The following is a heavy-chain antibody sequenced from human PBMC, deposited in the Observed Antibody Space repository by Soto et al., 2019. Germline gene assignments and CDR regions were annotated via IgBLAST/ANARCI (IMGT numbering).Heavy chain of an antibody. CDR1: GTSIRHDNFY. Sequence: QVRLQESVQGLVRPSQTLSLICTVSGTSIRHDNFYWSFLRQRPGTGLEWLGYISYGGITFYNPSLESHLFRSVDPSNNQFSLNLKYVTAADTAMYYCAGDLDGVVTGRGAFAVWGPGTLVTVSS. J-gene: IGHJ3*01. CDR2: ISYGGIT. D-gene: IGHD3-9*01. CDR3: AGDLDGVVTGRGAFAV. V-gene: IGHV4-31*01.